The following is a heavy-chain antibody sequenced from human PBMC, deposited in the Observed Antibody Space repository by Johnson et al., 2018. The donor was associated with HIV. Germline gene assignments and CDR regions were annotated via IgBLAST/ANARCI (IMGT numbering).Heavy chain of an antibody. Sequence: QVQLVESGGGLVKPGGSLRLCCAASRFTFSDYYMSWIRQTPGKGLEWVSYISSSGGTIYYADSVKGRFSISRDNAKNSLYLQMNSLRAEDTAVYYCARDRGYWDAFDIWGQGTMVTVSS. CDR3: ARDRGYWDAFDI. D-gene: IGHD3-22*01. V-gene: IGHV3-11*04. J-gene: IGHJ3*02. CDR1: RFTFSDYY. CDR2: ISSSGGTI.